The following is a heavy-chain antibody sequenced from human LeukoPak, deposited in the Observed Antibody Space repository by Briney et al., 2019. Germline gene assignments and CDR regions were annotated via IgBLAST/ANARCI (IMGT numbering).Heavy chain of an antibody. J-gene: IGHJ5*02. CDR1: GFTFSSYS. D-gene: IGHD6-13*01. CDR3: ARGSSSWSRSWFDP. CDR2: ISSSSSYI. Sequence: GGSLRLSCAASGFTFSSYSMNWVRQAPGKGLEWVSSISSSSSYIYYADSVKGRFTISRDNAKNSLYLQMNSLRAEDTAVYYCARGSSSWSRSWFDPWGQGTLVTVSS. V-gene: IGHV3-21*01.